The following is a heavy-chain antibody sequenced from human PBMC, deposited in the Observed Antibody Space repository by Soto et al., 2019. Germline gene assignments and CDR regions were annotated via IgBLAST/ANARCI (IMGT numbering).Heavy chain of an antibody. CDR1: GGSVSSGSYY. V-gene: IGHV4-61*01. CDR2: IYYSGST. Sequence: QVQLQESGPGLVKPSETLSLTCTVSGGSVSSGSYYWSWIRQPPGKGLEWIGYIYYSGSTNYNPSLKSRVTISVDTSKNQFSLKLSSVTAADTAVYYCVREVAAAGTNWFDPWGQGTLVTVSS. D-gene: IGHD6-13*01. J-gene: IGHJ5*02. CDR3: VREVAAAGTNWFDP.